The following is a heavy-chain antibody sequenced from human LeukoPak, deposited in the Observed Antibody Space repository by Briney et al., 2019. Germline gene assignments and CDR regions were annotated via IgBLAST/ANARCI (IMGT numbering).Heavy chain of an antibody. CDR1: GDSISTSSYY. CDR3: ARADSGSYEGIDY. V-gene: IGHV4-39*07. D-gene: IGHD1-26*01. J-gene: IGHJ4*02. Sequence: PSETLSLTCSVSGDSISTSSYYWGWIRQPPGKGLEWIGTIYYSGSTYYNPSLTSRVTISVDTSKNQFSLKLSSVTAADTAVYYCARADSGSYEGIDYWGQGTLVTVSS. CDR2: IYYSGST.